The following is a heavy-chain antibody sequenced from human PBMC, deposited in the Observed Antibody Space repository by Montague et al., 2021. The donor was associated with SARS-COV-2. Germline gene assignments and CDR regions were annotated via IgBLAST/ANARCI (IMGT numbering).Heavy chain of an antibody. D-gene: IGHD3-22*01. CDR2: IYYSGTT. V-gene: IGHV4-59*01. Sequence: SETLSLTCTVSGGHYFWSWIRQPPGKGLEWIGYIYYSGTTKYNPSLESRVTISLDTSKNRLSLRLSSVTAADTAVYYCARIVVVTYSHFDLWGRGTLVTVSS. CDR1: GGHYF. J-gene: IGHJ2*01. CDR3: ARIVVVTYSHFDL.